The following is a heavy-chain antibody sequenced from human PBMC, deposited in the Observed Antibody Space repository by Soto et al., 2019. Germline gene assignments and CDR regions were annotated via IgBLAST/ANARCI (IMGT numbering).Heavy chain of an antibody. D-gene: IGHD5-12*01. CDR3: ARQKQVATEY. CDR2: IYYSGST. V-gene: IGHV4-39*01. Sequence: PSETLSLTCTFSVGSISSSSYYCGWIRQPPGKGLEWIGSIYYSGSTYYNPSLKSRVTISVDTSKNQFSLKLSSVTAADTAVYYRARQKQVATEYWGQGTLVSVSS. CDR1: VGSISSSSYY. J-gene: IGHJ4*02.